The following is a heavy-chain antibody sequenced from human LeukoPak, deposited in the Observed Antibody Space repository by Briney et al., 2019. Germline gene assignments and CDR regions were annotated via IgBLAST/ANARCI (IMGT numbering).Heavy chain of an antibody. CDR1: GGFISSGGYY. CDR3: ARHRYGVEHFDY. V-gene: IGHV4-31*03. Sequence: SQTLSLTCTVAGGFISSGGYYWSWIRQCPGKGLEWIGYIYYTGNTYYNPSLKSRVAISVDTSKNQFSLKLSSVTAADTAVYYCARHRYGVEHFDYWGQGTLVTVSS. CDR2: IYYTGNT. J-gene: IGHJ4*02. D-gene: IGHD5-18*01.